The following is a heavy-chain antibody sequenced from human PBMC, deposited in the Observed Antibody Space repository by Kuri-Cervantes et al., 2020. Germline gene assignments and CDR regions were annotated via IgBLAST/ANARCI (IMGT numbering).Heavy chain of an antibody. CDR1: GYTFTSYD. CDR2: INPNSGGT. J-gene: IGHJ5*02. D-gene: IGHD2-2*01. V-gene: IGHV1-2*04. Sequence: ASVKVSCKASGYTFTSYDINWVRQATGQGLEWMGWINPNSGGTNYAQKFQGWVTMTRDTSISTAYMELSRLRSDDTAVYYCARAGPTYCSSTSCYAGGFDPWGQGTLVTVSS. CDR3: ARAGPTYCSSTSCYAGGFDP.